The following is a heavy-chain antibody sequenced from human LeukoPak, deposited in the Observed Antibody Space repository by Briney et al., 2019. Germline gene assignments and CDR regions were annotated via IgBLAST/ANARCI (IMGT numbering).Heavy chain of an antibody. CDR1: SGSISTSNYY. D-gene: IGHD6-19*01. Sequence: SETLSLTCTVSSGSISTSNYYWSWIRQPPGKGLEWIGEINHSGSTNYNPSLKSRVTISVDTSKNQFSLKLSSVTAADTAVYYCARDARRRGWLASWFDPWGQGTLVTVSS. J-gene: IGHJ5*02. V-gene: IGHV4-39*07. CDR2: INHSGST. CDR3: ARDARRRGWLASWFDP.